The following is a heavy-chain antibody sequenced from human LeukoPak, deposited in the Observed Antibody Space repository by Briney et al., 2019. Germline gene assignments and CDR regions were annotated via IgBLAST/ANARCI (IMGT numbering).Heavy chain of an antibody. J-gene: IGHJ4*02. CDR2: ISYDGSNK. CDR1: GFTFSSYA. V-gene: IGHV3-30-3*02. Sequence: GGSLRLSCAASGFTFSSYAMNWVRQAPGKGLEWVALISYDGSNKNYADSVKGRFTISRDNSKNTLYLQMNSLRAEDTAVYYCAKKLGYGDYGWGQGTLVTVSS. CDR3: AKKLGYGDYG. D-gene: IGHD4-17*01.